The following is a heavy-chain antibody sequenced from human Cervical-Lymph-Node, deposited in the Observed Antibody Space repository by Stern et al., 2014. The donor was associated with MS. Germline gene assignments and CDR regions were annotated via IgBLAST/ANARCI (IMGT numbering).Heavy chain of an antibody. CDR1: GFSFHTGAMG. CDR2: TFWDEDK. Sequence: QVTLKESGPTLVKPTQTLTLTCTFSGFSFHTGAMGVGWIRQPPGKALEWLALTFWDEDKRYSPSLQGRLTITKDTSKSQVVLTMTNMDPVDTATYYCTRSRSYTYGAKRAWYFDLWGRGTHVTVAS. J-gene: IGHJ2*01. D-gene: IGHD4-23*01. CDR3: TRSRSYTYGAKRAWYFDL. V-gene: IGHV2-5*02.